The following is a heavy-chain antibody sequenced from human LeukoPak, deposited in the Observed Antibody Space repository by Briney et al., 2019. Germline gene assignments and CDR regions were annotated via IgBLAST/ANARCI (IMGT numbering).Heavy chain of an antibody. Sequence: GASVKVSCKASGYTFTSYGISWVRQAPGQGLEWMGWISAYNGNTNYVQKLQGRVTMATDTSTSTAYMELRSLRSDDTAVYYCARDSIAAAGTRWFDPWGQGTLVTVSS. CDR2: ISAYNGNT. V-gene: IGHV1-18*04. CDR1: GYTFTSYG. CDR3: ARDSIAAAGTRWFDP. D-gene: IGHD6-13*01. J-gene: IGHJ5*02.